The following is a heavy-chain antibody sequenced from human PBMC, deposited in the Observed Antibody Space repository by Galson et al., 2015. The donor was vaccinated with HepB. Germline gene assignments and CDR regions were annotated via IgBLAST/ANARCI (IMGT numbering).Heavy chain of an antibody. D-gene: IGHD2-15*01. CDR1: GGSISSYY. V-gene: IGHV4-59*01. Sequence: QVQLQESGPGLVKPSETLSLTCTVSGGSISSYYWSWIRQPPGKGLEWIGYIYYSGSTNYNPSLKSRVTISVDTSKNQFSLKLSSVTAADTAVYYCARDCSGGSCYGVLDYWGQGTLVTVSS. CDR3: ARDCSGGSCYGVLDY. J-gene: IGHJ4*02. CDR2: IYYSGST.